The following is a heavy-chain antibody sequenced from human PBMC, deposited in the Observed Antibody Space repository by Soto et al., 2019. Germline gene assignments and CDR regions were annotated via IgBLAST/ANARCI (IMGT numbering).Heavy chain of an antibody. CDR2: IIPIFATV. V-gene: IGHV1-69*01. CDR3: ARGGRGYSSAPRYYFDY. J-gene: IGHJ4*02. D-gene: IGHD5-18*01. Sequence: QVQLAQSGSEVKKPGSSVKVSCKASGGSFSSNPISWVRQAPGQGLEWMAGIIPIFATVHYAQKVQGRVTITADESTSTAYMELTSLRSEDTAVYFCARGGRGYSSAPRYYFDYWGQGTLVTVSS. CDR1: GGSFSSNP.